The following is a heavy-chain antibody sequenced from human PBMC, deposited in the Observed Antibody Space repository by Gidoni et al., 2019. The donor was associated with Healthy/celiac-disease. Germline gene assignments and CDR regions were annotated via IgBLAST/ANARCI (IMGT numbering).Heavy chain of an antibody. CDR2: IYYSGST. V-gene: IGHV4-39*01. D-gene: IGHD3-22*01. J-gene: IGHJ1*01. CDR3: ARHEAGTYYYDSSGYYYRPPEYFQH. Sequence: QLQLQESGPGLVKPSETLSLTCTVSGGSISSSSYYWGWIRQPPGKGLEWIGSIYYSGSTYYNPSLKSRVTISVDTSKNQFSLKLSSVTAADTAVYYCARHEAGTYYYDSSGYYYRPPEYFQHWGQGTLVTVSS. CDR1: GGSISSSSYY.